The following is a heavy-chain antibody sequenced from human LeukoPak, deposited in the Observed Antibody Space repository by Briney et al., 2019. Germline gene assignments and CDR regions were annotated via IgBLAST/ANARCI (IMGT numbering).Heavy chain of an antibody. D-gene: IGHD3-10*01. Sequence: ASVTVSCTASGYTFTSYYMHWVRQAPGQGLEWMGIINPSGGSTSYAQKFQGRVTMTRDTSTSTVYMELSSLRSEDTAVYYCARDGGPNYGSGSYYSDPLPYWGQGTLVTVSS. J-gene: IGHJ4*02. CDR2: INPSGGST. CDR3: ARDGGPNYGSGSYYSDPLPY. CDR1: GYTFTSYY. V-gene: IGHV1-46*01.